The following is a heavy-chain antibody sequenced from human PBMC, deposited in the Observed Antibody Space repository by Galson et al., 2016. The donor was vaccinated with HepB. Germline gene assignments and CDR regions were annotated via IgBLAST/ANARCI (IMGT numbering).Heavy chain of an antibody. CDR2: VHPGDSDT. Sequence: QSGAEVKKPGESLKISCKGYRYSFSNYWIGWVRQMPGKGLEWMGIVHPGDSDTRYSPSFQGQVTLSADRSLNTAYLQWSTLKASDTAIYFCARFVLVPTPMHDSWGQGTLGGVSS. CDR3: ARFVLVPTPMHDS. D-gene: IGHD2-2*01. V-gene: IGHV5-51*01. J-gene: IGHJ4*02. CDR1: RYSFSNYW.